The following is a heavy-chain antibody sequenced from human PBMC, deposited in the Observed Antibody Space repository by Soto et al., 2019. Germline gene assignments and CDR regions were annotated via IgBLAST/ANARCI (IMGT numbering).Heavy chain of an antibody. D-gene: IGHD2-2*01. CDR3: AREIVSASGYSFRQRGQCYGNDC. V-gene: IGHV1-46*01. Sequence: QVQLVQSGAEVKNPGASVKVSCKASGYTFTSHYIHWVRQAPGQGLQWMGMIDPIEGTSTLAQRFQGRVTLTRDTSTSTVNMELTSLRPDDTALYYCAREIVSASGYSFRQRGQCYGNDCWGQGALVTVSS. CDR1: GYTFTSHY. CDR2: IDPIEGTS. J-gene: IGHJ4*02.